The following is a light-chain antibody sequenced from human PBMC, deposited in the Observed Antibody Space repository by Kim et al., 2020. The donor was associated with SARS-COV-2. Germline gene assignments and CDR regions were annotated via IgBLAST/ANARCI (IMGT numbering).Light chain of an antibody. CDR2: EVS. CDR3: CSYAGTSTSV. V-gene: IGLV2-23*02. J-gene: IGLJ2*01. Sequence: QSALTQPASESGSPGQSITISCTGTSSDVGSYNLVSWYQQHPGKAPKLMIYEVSKRPSGVSNRFSGSKSGNTASLTISGLQAEDEADYYCCSYAGTSTSVFGGGTQLTVL. CDR1: SSDVGSYNL.